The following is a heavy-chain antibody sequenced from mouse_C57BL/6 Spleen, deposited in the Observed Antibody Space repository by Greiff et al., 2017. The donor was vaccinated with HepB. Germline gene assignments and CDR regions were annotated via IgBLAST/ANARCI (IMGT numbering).Heavy chain of an antibody. D-gene: IGHD1-1*01. CDR3: ARAPDTTVVATGYFDV. Sequence: EVMLVESGGGLVQPGGSLSLSCAASGFTFTDYYMSWVRQPPGKALEWLGFIRNKANGYTTEYSASVKGRFTISRDNSQSILYLQMNALRAEDSATYYCARAPDTTVVATGYFDVWGTGTTVTVSS. CDR1: GFTFTDYY. J-gene: IGHJ1*03. CDR2: IRNKANGYTT. V-gene: IGHV7-3*01.